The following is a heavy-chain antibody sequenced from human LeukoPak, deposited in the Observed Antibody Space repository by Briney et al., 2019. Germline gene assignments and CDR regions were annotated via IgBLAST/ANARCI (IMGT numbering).Heavy chain of an antibody. D-gene: IGHD2-2*01. Sequence: ASVKVSCKASGYTFTGYYMHWVRQAPGQGLEWMGWINPNSGGTNYAQKFQGRVTMTRDTSISTAYMELSRLRSDDTAVYYCARDRVGSTSSVWDYWGQGTLVTVSS. CDR2: INPNSGGT. CDR1: GYTFTGYY. CDR3: ARDRVGSTSSVWDY. J-gene: IGHJ4*02. V-gene: IGHV1-2*02.